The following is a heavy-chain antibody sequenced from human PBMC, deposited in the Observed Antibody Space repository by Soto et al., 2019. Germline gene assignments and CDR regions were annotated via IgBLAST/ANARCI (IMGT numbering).Heavy chain of an antibody. Sequence: QVQLQESGPGLVKASETLSLTCAVSGDSISSGAWWSWVRQSPGKGPQWIGEIYHSGNTRNNPSLRSRVTRSVDKSNNQFSLNLMSVTAADTATYYCARDSRTGCSSTDCYMSWGRGILVTVSS. D-gene: IGHD2-2*01. CDR2: IYHSGNT. V-gene: IGHV4-4*02. J-gene: IGHJ5*02. CDR1: GDSISSGAW. CDR3: ARDSRTGCSSTDCYMS.